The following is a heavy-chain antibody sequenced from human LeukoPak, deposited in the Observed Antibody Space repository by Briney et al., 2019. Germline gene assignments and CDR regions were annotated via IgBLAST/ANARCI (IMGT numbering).Heavy chain of an antibody. CDR3: AGRRLSEHWLTREEGYFDY. V-gene: IGHV1-69*13. CDR2: IIPIFGTA. J-gene: IGHJ4*02. Sequence: ASVKVSCKASGGTFSSYAISWVRQAPGQGLEWMGGIIPIFGTANCAQKFQGRVTITADESTSTAYMELSSLRSEDTAVYYCAGRRLSEHWLTREEGYFDYWGQGTLVTVSS. CDR1: GGTFSSYA. D-gene: IGHD3-9*01.